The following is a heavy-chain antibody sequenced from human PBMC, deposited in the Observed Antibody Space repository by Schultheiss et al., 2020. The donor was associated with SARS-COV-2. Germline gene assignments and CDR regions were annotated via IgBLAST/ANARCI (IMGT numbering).Heavy chain of an antibody. CDR2: ISNSGGNT. J-gene: IGHJ5*02. D-gene: IGHD3-22*01. CDR1: GFTFRNYG. Sequence: GGSLRLSCAASGFTFRNYGMSWVRQAPGKGLECVSGISNSGGNTYYADSVKGRYTISRDNSKNTLYLRMDSLRAEDTAVYFCAKGPYYYDTHWFDPWGQGTLVTVSS. CDR3: AKGPYYYDTHWFDP. V-gene: IGHV3-23*01.